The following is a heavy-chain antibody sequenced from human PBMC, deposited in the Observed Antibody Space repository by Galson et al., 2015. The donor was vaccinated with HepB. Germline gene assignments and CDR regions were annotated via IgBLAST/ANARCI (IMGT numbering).Heavy chain of an antibody. V-gene: IGHV1-69*13. CDR1: GGTFSSYA. Sequence: SVKVSCKASGGTFSSYAVSWVRQAPGQGLEWMGGIIPIFGTANYAQKFQGRVTITADESTSTAYMELSSLRSEDTAVYYCARADGSYYFVDNYYYYYMDVWGKGTTVTVSS. CDR2: IIPIFGTA. J-gene: IGHJ6*03. D-gene: IGHD1-26*01. CDR3: ARADGSYYFVDNYYYYYMDV.